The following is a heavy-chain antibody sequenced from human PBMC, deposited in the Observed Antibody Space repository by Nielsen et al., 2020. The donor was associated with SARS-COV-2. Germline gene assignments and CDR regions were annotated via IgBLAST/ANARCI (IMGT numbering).Heavy chain of an antibody. V-gene: IGHV4-59*12. J-gene: IGHJ5*02. CDR3: ARERLTLTPNWFDP. CDR2: IYYSGST. Sequence: PGKGLEWIGYIYYSGSTNYNPSLKSRVTISVDTSKNQFSLKLSSVTAADTAVYYCARERLTLTPNWFDPWGQGTLVTVSS. D-gene: IGHD2-15*01.